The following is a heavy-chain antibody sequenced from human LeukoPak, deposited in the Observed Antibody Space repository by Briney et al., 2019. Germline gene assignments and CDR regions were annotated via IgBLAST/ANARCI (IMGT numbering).Heavy chain of an antibody. J-gene: IGHJ4*02. CDR3: ARDYNVLRPLDY. V-gene: IGHV3-74*01. Sequence: GGSLRLSCAASGFSLSSYWMHWVRHAPGKGLVWVSRINSDGSSTRYADFVKGRFTISRDNAKNTLYLEMNSLRGEDTAVYYCARDYNVLRPLDYWGQGNLVTVSS. D-gene: IGHD3-10*01. CDR2: INSDGSST. CDR1: GFSLSSYW.